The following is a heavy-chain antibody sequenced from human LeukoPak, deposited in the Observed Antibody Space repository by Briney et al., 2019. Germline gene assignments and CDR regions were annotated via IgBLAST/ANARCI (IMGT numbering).Heavy chain of an antibody. J-gene: IGHJ6*02. CDR3: ARDLMDYDVSTGLHHYYMDV. D-gene: IGHD3-9*01. CDR2: INSDGSST. V-gene: IGHV3-74*01. Sequence: GGSLRLSCAASGFTFSSYWMHWVRQAPGKGLVWVSRINSDGSSTSYADSVKGRFTISRDNAKNTLYLQMNSLRAEDTAVYYCARDLMDYDVSTGLHHYYMDVWGQGTTVTVSS. CDR1: GFTFSSYW.